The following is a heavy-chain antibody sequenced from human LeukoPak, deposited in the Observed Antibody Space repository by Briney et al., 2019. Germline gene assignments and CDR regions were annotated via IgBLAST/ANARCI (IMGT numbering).Heavy chain of an antibody. J-gene: IGHJ4*02. CDR2: IYYSGST. D-gene: IGHD2-15*01. CDR1: GCSISSSSYY. V-gene: IGHV4-39*01. CDR3: ARLKGGPGGGSFTDY. Sequence: PSETLSLTCTASGCSISSSSYYWGWIRQPPGKGLEWIGSIYYSGSTYYNPSLKSRVTRSVDTSKNPFSLKLRSVTAADTAVYSCARLKGGPGGGSFTDYWGQGTLVTVSS.